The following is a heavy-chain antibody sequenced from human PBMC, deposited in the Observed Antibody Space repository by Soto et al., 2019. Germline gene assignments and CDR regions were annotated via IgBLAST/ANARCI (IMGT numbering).Heavy chain of an antibody. V-gene: IGHV3-15*01. Sequence: WGHLRLYCSTSGFTFIYACITWVRPAPGKGLEWVGRIRSKTSGEIRDYAAPVKGRFTISRDDSTNTVYLQMNSLKTEDTAVYYCVIDISESGVGELDHWGQGTQVTVSS. J-gene: IGHJ4*02. CDR1: GFTFIYAC. CDR3: VIDISESGVGELDH. CDR2: IRSKTSGEIR. D-gene: IGHD3-3*01.